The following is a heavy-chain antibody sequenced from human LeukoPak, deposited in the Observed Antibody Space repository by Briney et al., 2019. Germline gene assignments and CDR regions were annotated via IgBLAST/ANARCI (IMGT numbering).Heavy chain of an antibody. J-gene: IGHJ4*02. Sequence: PGGSLRLSCAAPGFTFKSYSMNWVRQAPGKGLEWVSSISSTGTYIYHADSVKGRFTISRDNAKNSLYLQMNSLRAEDTAVYYCARGYYNYDSSGYYLWGQGTLVTVSS. D-gene: IGHD3-22*01. V-gene: IGHV3-21*01. CDR1: GFTFKSYS. CDR2: ISSTGTYI. CDR3: ARGYYNYDSSGYYL.